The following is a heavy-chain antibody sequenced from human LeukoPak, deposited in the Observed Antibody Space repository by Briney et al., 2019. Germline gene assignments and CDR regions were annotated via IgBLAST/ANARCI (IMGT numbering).Heavy chain of an antibody. D-gene: IGHD1-26*01. V-gene: IGHV3-23*01. Sequence: AGGSLRLSCAASGFTFSSYAMSWVRQAPGKGLEWVSAISGSGGSTYYADSVKGRFTISRDNSKSTLYLQMNSLRAEDTAVYYCASRGSYFSYYYMDVWGKGTTVTVSS. J-gene: IGHJ6*03. CDR2: ISGSGGST. CDR3: ASRGSYFSYYYMDV. CDR1: GFTFSSYA.